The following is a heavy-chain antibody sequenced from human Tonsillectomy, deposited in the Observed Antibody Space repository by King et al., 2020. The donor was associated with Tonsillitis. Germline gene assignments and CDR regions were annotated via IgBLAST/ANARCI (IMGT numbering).Heavy chain of an antibody. V-gene: IGHV4-34*01. Sequence: VQLQQWGAGLLKPSEPLSLTCAVYGGSFSGYYWGWIRQAPGKGLEWIGEINHSGGTNYNPSLKSRVTISVDTSKNQFSLKMSSVTAADTAVYYCARTVDTAMVGTDAFDIWGQGTMVTVSS. CDR1: GGSFSGYY. CDR3: ARTVDTAMVGTDAFDI. J-gene: IGHJ3*02. D-gene: IGHD5-18*01. CDR2: INHSGGT.